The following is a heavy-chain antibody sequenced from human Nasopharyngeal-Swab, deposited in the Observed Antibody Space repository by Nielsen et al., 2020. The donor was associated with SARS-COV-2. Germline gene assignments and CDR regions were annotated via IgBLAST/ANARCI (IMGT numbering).Heavy chain of an antibody. CDR2: IDWDDNK. CDR1: VFSLPTREIF. Sequence: GPTLVKPTQTLTLTCTFSVFSLPTREIFVSCLLHPPGPALEWLALIDWDDNKYYSTSLKTRLTISKDTSKNQVVLTMTNMDPVDTATYYCARTPYGDDSDYWGQGTLVTVSS. V-gene: IGHV2-70*01. CDR3: ARTPYGDDSDY. D-gene: IGHD4-17*01. J-gene: IGHJ4*02.